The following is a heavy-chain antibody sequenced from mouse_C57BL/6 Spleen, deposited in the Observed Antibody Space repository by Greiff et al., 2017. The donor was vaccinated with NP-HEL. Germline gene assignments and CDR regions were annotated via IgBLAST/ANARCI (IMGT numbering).Heavy chain of an antibody. CDR2: INPNNGGT. D-gene: IGHD2-2*01. J-gene: IGHJ3*01. CDR3: ARGYVLFAY. CDR1: GYTFTDYY. Sequence: VQLQQSGPELVKPGASVKISCKASGYTFTDYYMNWVKQSHGKSLEWIGDINPNNGGTSYNQKFKGKATLTVDKSSSTAYMELRSLTSEDSAVYYCARGYVLFAYWGQGTLVTVSA. V-gene: IGHV1-26*01.